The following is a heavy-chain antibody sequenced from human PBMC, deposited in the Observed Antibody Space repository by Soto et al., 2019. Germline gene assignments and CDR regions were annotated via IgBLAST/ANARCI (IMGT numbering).Heavy chain of an antibody. D-gene: IGHD2-15*01. J-gene: IGHJ2*01. CDR3: ARDHCTGCNCYSNMGDWYFDL. CDR2: IHHSGGT. CDR1: GDSINAENW. Sequence: QVQLQESGPGVVKPSETLSLTCAVSGDSINAENWWTWLRQTPGKGLEWLAEIHHSGGTKYNPSLWGRVSISLHRPRNQFSLRLRSVTTADTAQYYCARDHCTGCNCYSNMGDWYFDLWGRGALVTVAS. V-gene: IGHV4-4*02.